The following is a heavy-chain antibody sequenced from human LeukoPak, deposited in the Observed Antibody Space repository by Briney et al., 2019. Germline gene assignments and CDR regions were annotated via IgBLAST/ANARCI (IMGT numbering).Heavy chain of an antibody. CDR3: AKHNPARGVFDD. V-gene: IGHV3-30*02. Sequence: GGSLRLSCAASGFAFDTYAMVWVRQAPGKGLEWVAFIRYDGTNNYYADSVKGRFTISRDNSKYTLFLQMNSLRPEDTAVYYCAKHNPARGVFDDWGQGTLVTVSS. CDR1: GFAFDTYA. CDR2: IRYDGTNN. D-gene: IGHD1-14*01. J-gene: IGHJ4*02.